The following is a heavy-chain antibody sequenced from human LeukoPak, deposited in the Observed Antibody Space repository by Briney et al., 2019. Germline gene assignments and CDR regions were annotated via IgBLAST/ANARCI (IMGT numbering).Heavy chain of an antibody. CDR1: GGSISSYY. V-gene: IGHV4-59*01. CDR3: ARDSTIAAAGTPYYYGMDV. J-gene: IGHJ6*02. D-gene: IGHD6-13*01. Sequence: SETLSLTCTVSGGSISSYYWSWIRQPPGKGLEWIGYINYSGSTNYNPSLKSRVTISVDTSKNQFSLKLSSVTAADTAVYYCARDSTIAAAGTPYYYGMDVWGQGTTVTVSS. CDR2: INYSGST.